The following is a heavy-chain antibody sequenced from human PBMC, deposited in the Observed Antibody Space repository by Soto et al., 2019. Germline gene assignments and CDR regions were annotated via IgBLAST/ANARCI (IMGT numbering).Heavy chain of an antibody. J-gene: IGHJ6*02. D-gene: IGHD1-7*01. V-gene: IGHV3-23*01. CDR3: AKDSVTGTTPYYYGMDV. CDR1: GFTFSSFA. Sequence: TGGSLRLSCAASGFTFSSFAMSWVRQAPGKGLQWVSTISGSGRSTYYADSVKGRFTISRDNSKNTLYLQMNSLRAEDTAVYYCAKDSVTGTTPYYYGMDVWGQGTTVTVSS. CDR2: ISGSGRST.